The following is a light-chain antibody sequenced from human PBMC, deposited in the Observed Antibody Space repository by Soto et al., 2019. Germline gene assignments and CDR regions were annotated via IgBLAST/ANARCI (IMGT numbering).Light chain of an antibody. J-gene: IGKJ1*01. CDR1: QTISGW. CDR2: KAS. V-gene: IGKV1-5*03. CDR3: QHYNSYSEA. Sequence: DIQMTQTPSTLSGSVGDRVTITWRASQTISGWLAWYQQKPGKAPKLLIYKASTLKSGVPSRFSGSGSGTEFTLTISSLQPDDFATYYCQHYNSYSEAFGQGTKVDI.